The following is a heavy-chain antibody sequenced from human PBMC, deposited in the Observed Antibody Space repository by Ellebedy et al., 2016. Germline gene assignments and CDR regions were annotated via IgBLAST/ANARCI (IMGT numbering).Heavy chain of an antibody. CDR1: GFSRTYA. Sequence: GESLKISXAASGFSRTYALSWVRQAPGKGLEWVSGVSDNGGSTYYADSVKGRFTVSRDNSENTLYLQMNSLRAEDTAVYYCAKDADGDNYGPFDNWGQGTLVSVSS. CDR2: VSDNGGST. V-gene: IGHV3-23*01. D-gene: IGHD3-10*01. J-gene: IGHJ4*02. CDR3: AKDADGDNYGPFDN.